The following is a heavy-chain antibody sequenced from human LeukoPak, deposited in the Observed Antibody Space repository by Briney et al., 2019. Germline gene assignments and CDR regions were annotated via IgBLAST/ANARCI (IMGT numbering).Heavy chain of an antibody. CDR3: VAGSGWRFDY. Sequence: GGSLRLSCAASGFTFSSYSMNWVRQAPGKGLEWVSYISSSSTIYYADSVKGRFTISRDNAKNSLYLQMNSLRAEDTAVYYCVAGSGWRFDYWGQGTLVTVSS. V-gene: IGHV3-48*04. CDR2: ISSSSTI. J-gene: IGHJ4*02. D-gene: IGHD6-25*01. CDR1: GFTFSSYS.